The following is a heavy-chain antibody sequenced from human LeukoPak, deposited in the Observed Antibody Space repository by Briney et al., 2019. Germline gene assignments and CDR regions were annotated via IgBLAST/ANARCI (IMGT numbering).Heavy chain of an antibody. V-gene: IGHV3-30-3*01. Sequence: GGSLRLSCAASGFTFSSYAMHWVRQAPGKGLEWVAVISYDGSNKYYADSVKGRFTISRDNSKNTLYLQMNSLRAEDTAVYYCAREHLRDWSYYPYWGQGTLVTVSS. CDR1: GFTFSSYA. CDR2: ISYDGSNK. D-gene: IGHD3-10*01. CDR3: AREHLRDWSYYPY. J-gene: IGHJ4*02.